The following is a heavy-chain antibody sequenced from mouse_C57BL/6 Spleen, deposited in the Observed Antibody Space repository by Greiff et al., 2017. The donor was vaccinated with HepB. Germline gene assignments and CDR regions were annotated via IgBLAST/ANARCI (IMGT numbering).Heavy chain of an antibody. CDR3: ARFPYDYGDY. V-gene: IGHV1-66*01. Sequence: VQLQQSGPELVKPGASVKISCKASGYSFTSYYIHWVKQRPGQGLEWIGWIYPGSGNTKYNEKFKGKATLTADTSSSTAYMQLSSLTSEDSAVYYCARFPYDYGDYWGQGTTLTVSS. J-gene: IGHJ2*01. CDR2: IYPGSGNT. CDR1: GYSFTSYY. D-gene: IGHD2-4*01.